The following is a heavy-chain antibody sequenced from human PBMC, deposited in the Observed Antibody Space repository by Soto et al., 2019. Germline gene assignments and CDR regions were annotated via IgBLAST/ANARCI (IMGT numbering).Heavy chain of an antibody. V-gene: IGHV1-2*04. CDR2: INPNSGGT. Sequence: GVSVKIACTTSGYTLSDYYLDGARQTPGQGLEWMGWINPNSGGTNYAQRFQGWVTMTRDTSISTAYMELSRLRSDDTAVYYCARSSTVTLAFDIWGQGTMVTVSS. CDR1: GYTLSDYY. CDR3: ARSSTVTLAFDI. J-gene: IGHJ3*02. D-gene: IGHD4-17*01.